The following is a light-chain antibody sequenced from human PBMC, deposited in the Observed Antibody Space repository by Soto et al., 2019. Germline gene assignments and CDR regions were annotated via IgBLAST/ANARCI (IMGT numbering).Light chain of an antibody. CDR3: SSYTSSSTLVV. V-gene: IGLV2-14*01. CDR2: DVS. J-gene: IGLJ2*01. CDR1: SSDGGGYNY. Sequence: QSALTQPASVSGSPGQSITISCTGTSSDGGGYNYVSWYQQHPGKAPKLMIYDVSNRPSGVSNRVSGSKSGNTASLTISGLQAEDEADSYCSSYTSSSTLVVFGGGTKLTVL.